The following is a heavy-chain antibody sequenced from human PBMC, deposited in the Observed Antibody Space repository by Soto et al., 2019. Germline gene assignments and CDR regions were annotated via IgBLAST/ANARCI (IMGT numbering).Heavy chain of an antibody. Sequence: LSLTCTVSGGSISGYYWSWIRQPPGKGLEWIGYMYKTGSTVYNPPFKSRVTISVDTSKNQFSLKLNSVTAADTAVYYCARDLWGYCGTDCYPLDVWGQGTTVTVSS. CDR3: ARDLWGYCGTDCYPLDV. D-gene: IGHD2-21*02. V-gene: IGHV4-59*01. J-gene: IGHJ6*02. CDR1: GGSISGYY. CDR2: MYKTGST.